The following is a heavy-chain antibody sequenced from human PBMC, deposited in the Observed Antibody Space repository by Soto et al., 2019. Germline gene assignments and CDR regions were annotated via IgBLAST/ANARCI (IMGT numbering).Heavy chain of an antibody. J-gene: IGHJ6*02. CDR3: ARVYYYDSSGYSTYYYGMDV. V-gene: IGHV1-8*01. CDR2: MNPNSGNT. D-gene: IGHD3-22*01. Sequence: GASVKVSCKASGYTFTSYDINWVRQATGQGLEGMGWMNPNSGNTGYAQKFQGRVTMTRNTSISTAYMELSSLRSEDTAVYYCARVYYYDSSGYSTYYYGMDVWGQGTTVTVSS. CDR1: GYTFTSYD.